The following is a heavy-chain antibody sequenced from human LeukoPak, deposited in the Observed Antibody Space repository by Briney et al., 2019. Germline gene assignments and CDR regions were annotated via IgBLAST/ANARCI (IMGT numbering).Heavy chain of an antibody. V-gene: IGHV1-18*01. D-gene: IGHD2-15*01. CDR3: AREGGSGPHFDY. J-gene: IGHJ4*02. CDR1: GGTFSSYA. Sequence: GASVKVSCKASGGTFSSYAISWVRQAPGQGLEWMGWVSAYNGNTNYAQKLQGRVTMTTDTSTSTAYMELRSLRSDDTAVYYCAREGGSGPHFDYWGQGTLVTVSS. CDR2: VSAYNGNT.